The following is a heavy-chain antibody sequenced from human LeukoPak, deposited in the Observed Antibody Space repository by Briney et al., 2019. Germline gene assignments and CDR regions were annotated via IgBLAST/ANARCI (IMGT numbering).Heavy chain of an antibody. CDR3: ARDKGRLWVDY. CDR2: INPNGGSR. CDR1: GFDLDDYG. J-gene: IGHJ4*02. V-gene: IGHV3-43*01. Sequence: PGGSLRLSCAASGFDLDDYGIHWVRQAPGKGLEWVSTINPNGGSRKYADSVKGRFIVSRDSSKNSLYLQMNSLSTEDSALYYCARDKGRLWVDYWGQGTRVTVSS. D-gene: IGHD3-16*01.